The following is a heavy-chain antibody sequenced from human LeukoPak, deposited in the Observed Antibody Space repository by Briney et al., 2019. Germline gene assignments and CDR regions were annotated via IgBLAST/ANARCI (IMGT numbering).Heavy chain of an antibody. D-gene: IGHD3-10*01. CDR2: IRSKAYGATT. Sequence: GGSLRLSCTASGFTFGDYAMNWVRQAPGKGLEWVGFIRSKAYGATTEYAASVNGRFTISRDDSKSIAYLQMISLKTEDTAMYYCTRDPLQWFGEWGFWGQGTLVTVSS. CDR1: GFTFGDYA. V-gene: IGHV3-49*04. J-gene: IGHJ4*02. CDR3: TRDPLQWFGEWGF.